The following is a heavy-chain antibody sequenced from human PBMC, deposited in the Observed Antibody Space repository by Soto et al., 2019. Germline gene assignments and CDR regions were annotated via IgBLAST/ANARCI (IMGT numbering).Heavy chain of an antibody. Sequence: PGESLKISGKGSGGSVTSYWIGWVRQMPGKGLEWMGIIYPGDSNTRYSPSLQGQVTISVDKSISTAYLQWSSLKATDTAMYYCARHAYYFWSGHPNPRYYYGMDVWGQGTTVTVSS. V-gene: IGHV5-51*01. CDR3: ARHAYYFWSGHPNPRYYYGMDV. J-gene: IGHJ6*02. D-gene: IGHD3-3*01. CDR2: IYPGDSNT. CDR1: GGSVTSYW.